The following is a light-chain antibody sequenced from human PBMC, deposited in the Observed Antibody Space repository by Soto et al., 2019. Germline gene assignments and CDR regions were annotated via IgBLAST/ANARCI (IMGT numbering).Light chain of an antibody. Sequence: DIQMTQSPSTLSASVGDGVTITCRASQSIGSWLAWYQQKPGKAPKLLIYKATNLQSGVPSRFRGSGSGTYFSLTISSPQPVDSATYFCQQYTDFQYTFGPGTKLEV. CDR3: QQYTDFQYT. CDR1: QSIGSW. CDR2: KAT. J-gene: IGKJ2*01. V-gene: IGKV1-5*03.